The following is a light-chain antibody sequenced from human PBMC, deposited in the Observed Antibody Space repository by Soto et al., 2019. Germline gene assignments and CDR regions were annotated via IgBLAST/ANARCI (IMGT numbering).Light chain of an antibody. CDR1: QSVDSNY. V-gene: IGKV3-20*01. CDR3: QQYGTPRSVT. Sequence: EIVFTQSPVTLSLSPGEEATLSCRASQSVDSNYLAWYQQKPGQTPRLIIYGASGRADGIPHRFSGSGFGTDFTLTISKVEPEDFAVYYCQQYGTPRSVTFGQGTRLEI. J-gene: IGKJ5*01. CDR2: GAS.